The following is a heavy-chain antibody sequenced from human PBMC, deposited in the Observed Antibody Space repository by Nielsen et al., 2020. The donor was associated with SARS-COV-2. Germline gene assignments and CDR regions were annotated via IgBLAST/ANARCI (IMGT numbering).Heavy chain of an antibody. D-gene: IGHD2-2*01. Sequence: GESLKISCAASGFTFSSYGMHWVRQAPGKGLEWVAVIWYDGSSKYYADSVKGRFTISRDNSKNTLYLQMNSLRAEDTAVYYCAREASYRYCSSTSCVGNWFDPWGQGTLVTVSS. CDR3: AREASYRYCSSTSCVGNWFDP. CDR1: GFTFSSYG. J-gene: IGHJ5*02. V-gene: IGHV3-33*08. CDR2: IWYDGSSK.